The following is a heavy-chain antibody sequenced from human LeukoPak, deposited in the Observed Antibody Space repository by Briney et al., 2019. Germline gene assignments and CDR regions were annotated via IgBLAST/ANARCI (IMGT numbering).Heavy chain of an antibody. J-gene: IGHJ1*01. Sequence: GGSLRLSCAASGFTFSSYGMHWVRQAPGKGLERVAVISYDGSNKYYADSVKGRFTISRDNSKNTLYLQMNSLRAEDTAVYYCAKARYYYGSGKNRAEYFQHWGQGTLVTVSS. CDR2: ISYDGSNK. D-gene: IGHD3-10*01. CDR1: GFTFSSYG. V-gene: IGHV3-30*18. CDR3: AKARYYYGSGKNRAEYFQH.